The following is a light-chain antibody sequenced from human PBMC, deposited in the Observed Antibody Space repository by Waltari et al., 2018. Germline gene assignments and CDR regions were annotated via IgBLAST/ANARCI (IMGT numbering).Light chain of an antibody. Sequence: QSALTQPASVSGSPGQSITISCTGTSSDVGGYNYVSWYQQHPGKAPKVMIYEVSNRPSGVCNRFSGSKSGNTASRTISGLQSEDEADYYCSSYTSSSPWVFGGGTKLTVL. V-gene: IGLV2-14*01. J-gene: IGLJ3*02. CDR2: EVS. CDR1: SSDVGGYNY. CDR3: SSYTSSSPWV.